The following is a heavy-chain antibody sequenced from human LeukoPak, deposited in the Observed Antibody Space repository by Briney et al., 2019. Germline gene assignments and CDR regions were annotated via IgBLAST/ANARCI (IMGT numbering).Heavy chain of an antibody. V-gene: IGHV4-34*01. D-gene: IGHD6-13*01. Sequence: SETLSLTCAVYGESFSGYYWSWIRQPPEEGLEWIGEINHGGITNYNPSLKSRVTISADTSKNQFSLRLTSVTAADTAVYYCARAGGSSWVYYYYYMDVWGKGTTVTVSS. CDR1: GESFSGYY. CDR3: ARAGGSSWVYYYYYMDV. J-gene: IGHJ6*03. CDR2: INHGGIT.